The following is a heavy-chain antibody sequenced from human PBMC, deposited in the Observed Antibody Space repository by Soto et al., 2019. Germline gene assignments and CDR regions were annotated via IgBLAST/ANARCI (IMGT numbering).Heavy chain of an antibody. J-gene: IGHJ6*02. D-gene: IGHD3-3*02. V-gene: IGHV3-74*01. CDR3: VRDVRTLDYYYYGMDV. CDR2: INSDGRST. CDR1: GFTFSSYW. Sequence: HPGGSLRLSCAASGFTFSSYWMHWVRQAPGKGLVWVSRINSDGRSTRYADSVKGRFTISRDNTKNTVYLQMNSLRGEDTAVYYCVRDVRTLDYYYYGMDVWGQGTTVTVSS.